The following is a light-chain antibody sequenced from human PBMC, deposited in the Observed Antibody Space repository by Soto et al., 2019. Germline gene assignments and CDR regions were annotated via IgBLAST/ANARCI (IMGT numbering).Light chain of an antibody. CDR2: RND. CDR1: ISNIRNNY. V-gene: IGLV1-47*01. J-gene: IGLJ1*01. CDR3: AAWDDTVRSYV. Sequence: QSVLTQPSSVSGTPGQGVTISCSGSISNIRNNYVYWFQQLPGTAPKVLSNRNDQRPSGVPDRFSGSKSGTSASLAISGLRSEDEADYYCAAWDDTVRSYVFVTGTKLTVL.